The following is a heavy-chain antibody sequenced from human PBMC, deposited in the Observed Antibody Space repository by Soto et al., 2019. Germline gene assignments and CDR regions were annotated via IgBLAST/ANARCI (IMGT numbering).Heavy chain of an antibody. CDR1: GFTFSNAW. V-gene: IGHV3-15*01. CDR3: TTHVVGYSSSSGVDY. CDR2: IKSKTDGGTT. Sequence: GGSLRLSCAASGFTFSNAWMSWVRQAPGKGLEWVGRIKSKTDGGTTDYAAPVKGRFTISRDDSKNTLYLQMNSLKTEDTAVYYCTTHVVGYSSSSGVDYWGQGTLVTVSS. D-gene: IGHD6-6*01. J-gene: IGHJ4*02.